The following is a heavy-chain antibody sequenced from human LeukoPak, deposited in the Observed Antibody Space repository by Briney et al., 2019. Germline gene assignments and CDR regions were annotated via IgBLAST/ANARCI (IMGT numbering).Heavy chain of an antibody. CDR3: ARADVDTAMVIDLGYFDY. V-gene: IGHV1-24*01. CDR1: GYTLTELS. Sequence: GASVKVSCKVSGYTLTELSMHWVRQAPGKGLEWMGGFDPEDGETIYTQKFQGRVTTTEDTSTDTAYMELSSLRSEDTAVYYCARADVDTAMVIDLGYFDYWGQGTLVTVSS. J-gene: IGHJ4*02. D-gene: IGHD5-18*01. CDR2: FDPEDGET.